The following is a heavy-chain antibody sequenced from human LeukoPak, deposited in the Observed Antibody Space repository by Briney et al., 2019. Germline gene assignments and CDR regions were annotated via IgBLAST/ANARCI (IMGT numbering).Heavy chain of an antibody. D-gene: IGHD2-2*01. CDR1: GFTFSSYA. J-gene: IGHJ4*02. Sequence: GGSLRLSCAGSGFTFSSYAMSWVRQVPGKGLVWVSRVNSDGSNTLYGDSVRGRFTISRDNAKSTLYLQMNSLRADDTALYYCVRSHCGSTSCPVDNWGQGTLVTVSS. CDR3: VRSHCGSTSCPVDN. CDR2: VNSDGSNT. V-gene: IGHV3-74*01.